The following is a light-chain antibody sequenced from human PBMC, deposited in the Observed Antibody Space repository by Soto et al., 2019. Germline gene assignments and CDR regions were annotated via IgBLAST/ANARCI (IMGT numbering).Light chain of an antibody. J-gene: IGKJ2*01. Sequence: EIVMTQSPATLSVSPGERATLSCRAAQSVGSNLAWYQQEPGQAPRLLIYGASTRATGIPVRFSGSGSGTEFTLTISSLQSEDFVVYYCQQYNDWPYTFGQGTKLEIK. CDR2: GAS. CDR1: QSVGSN. CDR3: QQYNDWPYT. V-gene: IGKV3-15*01.